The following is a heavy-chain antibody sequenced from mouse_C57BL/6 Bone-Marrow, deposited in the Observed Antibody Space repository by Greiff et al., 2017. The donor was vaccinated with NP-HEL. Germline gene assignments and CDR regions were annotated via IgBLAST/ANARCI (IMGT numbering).Heavy chain of an antibody. CDR1: GFNIKDDY. D-gene: IGHD4-1*01. V-gene: IGHV14-4*01. Sequence: EVKLMDSGAELVRPGASVKLSCTASGFNIKDDYMHWVKQRPEQGLEWIGWIDPENGDTESASKFQGKATITADTSSNTAYLQLSSLTSEDTAVYYCTTQGYWDIDYWGQGTTLTVSS. CDR3: TTQGYWDIDY. CDR2: IDPENGDT. J-gene: IGHJ2*01.